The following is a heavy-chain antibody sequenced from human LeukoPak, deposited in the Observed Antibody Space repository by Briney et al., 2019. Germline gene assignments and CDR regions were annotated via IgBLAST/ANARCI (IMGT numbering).Heavy chain of an antibody. J-gene: IGHJ3*02. D-gene: IGHD3-22*01. CDR1: GFTFSDYY. CDR2: ISSSGSTI. V-gene: IGHV3-11*01. CDR3: ARARITMIEIDAFDI. Sequence: PGGSLRLSCAASGFTFSDYYMSWLRQAPGKGLEWVSYISSSGSTIYYADSVKGRFTISRDNAKNSLYLQMNSLRAEDTAVYYCARARITMIEIDAFDIWGQGTMVTVSS.